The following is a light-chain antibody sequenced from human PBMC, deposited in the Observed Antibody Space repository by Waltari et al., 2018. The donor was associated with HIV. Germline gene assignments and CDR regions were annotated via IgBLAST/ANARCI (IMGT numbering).Light chain of an antibody. CDR3: QVWDSSTDHVV. CDR1: NIDSKR. CDR2: YDT. V-gene: IGLV3-21*04. J-gene: IGLJ3*02. Sequence: SYVLTQPPSVSLAPGKPANITLGGSNIDSKRLHWYQQKTGRAPKLLIFYDTDRPSGIPQRISGSNSGDTATLTIRRVGPGDEADYFCQVWDSSTDHVVFGGGTKLTVL.